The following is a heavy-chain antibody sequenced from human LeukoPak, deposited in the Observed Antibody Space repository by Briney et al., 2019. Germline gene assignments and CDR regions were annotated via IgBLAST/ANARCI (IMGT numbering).Heavy chain of an antibody. CDR2: ISYDGSNK. J-gene: IGHJ4*02. CDR3: AREKQKYSSGWYCLDY. CDR1: GFTFSSYG. Sequence: PGGSLRLSCAASGFTFSSYGMHWVRQAPGKGLEWVAVISYDGSNKYYADSVKGRFTISRDNSKNTLYLQMNSLRAEDTAVYYCAREKQKYSSGWYCLDYWGQGTLVTVPS. V-gene: IGHV3-30*03. D-gene: IGHD6-19*01.